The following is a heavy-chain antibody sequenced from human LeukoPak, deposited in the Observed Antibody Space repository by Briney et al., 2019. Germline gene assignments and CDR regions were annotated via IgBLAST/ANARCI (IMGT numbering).Heavy chain of an antibody. Sequence: GGSLRLSCAASGFTFSNYWMHWVRQAPGKGLVCVSRMNSDGSSTSYADSVKGRFTISRDNAKNTLYLQMNSLRAEDTAVYYCARALAVAGTGGFDPWGQGTLVTVSS. CDR3: ARALAVAGTGGFDP. V-gene: IGHV3-74*01. CDR1: GFTFSNYW. D-gene: IGHD6-19*01. CDR2: MNSDGSST. J-gene: IGHJ5*02.